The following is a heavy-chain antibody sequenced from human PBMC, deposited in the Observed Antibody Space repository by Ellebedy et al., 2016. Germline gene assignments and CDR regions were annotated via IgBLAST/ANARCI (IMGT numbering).Heavy chain of an antibody. Sequence: ASVKVSCKASGYTFRKYGITWVRQAPGQGLEWMGWISAYNGNTKYAQKLQGRVTMTTDSSTSTAYMDLTSLRSDDTAVYYCAKEGGAENGYAIDYWGQGTLVTVSS. V-gene: IGHV1-18*04. CDR2: ISAYNGNT. CDR3: AKEGGAENGYAIDY. D-gene: IGHD5-12*01. CDR1: GYTFRKYG. J-gene: IGHJ4*02.